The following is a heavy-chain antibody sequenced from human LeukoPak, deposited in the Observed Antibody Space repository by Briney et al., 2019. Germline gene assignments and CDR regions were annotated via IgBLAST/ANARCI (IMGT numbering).Heavy chain of an antibody. Sequence: RASVKVSCKTSGYTFSGYYVHWVRQAPGQGPEWMGWIKPNSGGTNYAQKFQGRVTMTRDTSISTAYMELSSLRSDDTAVYYCARDWYYDILTGSFDTFDIWGQGTMVAVSS. J-gene: IGHJ3*02. CDR3: ARDWYYDILTGSFDTFDI. V-gene: IGHV1-2*02. CDR2: IKPNSGGT. CDR1: GYTFSGYY. D-gene: IGHD3-9*01.